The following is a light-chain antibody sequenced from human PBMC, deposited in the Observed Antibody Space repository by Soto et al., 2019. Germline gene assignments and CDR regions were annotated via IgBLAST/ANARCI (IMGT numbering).Light chain of an antibody. CDR2: DVS. Sequence: QSALTQPASVSGSPGQSITISCTGTSSDVGGYNYVSWYQQHPGKAPKLMIYDVSNRPSGASNRFSGSKSGNTASLTISGLQAEDGADYYCSSYTSRTTDVFGTGTKVTVL. CDR1: SSDVGGYNY. J-gene: IGLJ1*01. V-gene: IGLV2-14*03. CDR3: SSYTSRTTDV.